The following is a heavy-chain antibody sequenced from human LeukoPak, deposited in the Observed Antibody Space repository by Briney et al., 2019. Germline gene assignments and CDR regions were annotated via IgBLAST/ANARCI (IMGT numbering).Heavy chain of an antibody. CDR1: GFTFSSYW. J-gene: IGHJ4*02. Sequence: GGSLRLSCAASGFTFSSYWMSWVRQAPGKGLEWGANIKQDGSEKYYVDSVKGRFTISRDNAKNSLYLQMNSLRAEDTAVYYCARALAGYSSGWYYFDYWGQGTLVTVSS. V-gene: IGHV3-7*01. D-gene: IGHD6-19*01. CDR2: IKQDGSEK. CDR3: ARALAGYSSGWYYFDY.